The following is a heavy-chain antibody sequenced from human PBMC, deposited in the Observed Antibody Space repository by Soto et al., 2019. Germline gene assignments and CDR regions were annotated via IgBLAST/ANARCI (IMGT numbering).Heavy chain of an antibody. CDR3: ARVTGWSPWVVTRLVEQTRYYFDY. D-gene: IGHD3-16*01. CDR1: GGSFSGYY. CDR2: INHSGST. Sequence: SQTLSLTCAVYGGSFSGYYWSWIRQPPGKGLEWIGEINHSGSTNYNPSLKSRVTISVDTSKNQFSLKLSSVTAADTAVYYCARVTGWSPWVVTRLVEQTRYYFDYWGQGTLVTVSS. J-gene: IGHJ4*02. V-gene: IGHV4-34*01.